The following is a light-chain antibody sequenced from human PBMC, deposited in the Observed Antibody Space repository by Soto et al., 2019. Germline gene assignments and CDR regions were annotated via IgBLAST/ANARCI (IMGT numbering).Light chain of an antibody. CDR1: QDIGSS. CDR2: GAS. CDR3: QKYNNAPRT. V-gene: IGKV1-27*01. J-gene: IGKJ1*01. Sequence: DIQMTQSPSSLSASVGDRVTVTCRASQDIGSSLAWYQQKPGKVPKLLIYGASTLQSGVPSRFSGSGSGTDFTLTVSSLHPEDVATYFCQKYNNAPRTFGQGTKVEIK.